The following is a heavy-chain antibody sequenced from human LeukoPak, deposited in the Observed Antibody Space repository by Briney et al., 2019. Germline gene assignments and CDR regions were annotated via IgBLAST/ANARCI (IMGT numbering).Heavy chain of an antibody. CDR3: ASEYSSGFFDY. J-gene: IGHJ4*02. CDR2: IYHSGST. D-gene: IGHD6-19*01. V-gene: IGHV4-38-2*01. CDR1: GYSISSGYY. Sequence: KASETLSLTCAVSGYSISSGYYWGWIRQPPGKGLEWIRSIYHSGSTYYNPSLKSRVTISVDTSKNQFSLKLSSVTAADTAVYYCASEYSSGFFDYWGQGTLVTVSS.